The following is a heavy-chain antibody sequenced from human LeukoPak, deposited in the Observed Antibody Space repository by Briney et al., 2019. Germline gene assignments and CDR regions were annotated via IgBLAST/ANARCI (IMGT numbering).Heavy chain of an antibody. Sequence: SVKVSCKASGGTFSSYAISWVRQAPGQGLEWMGGIIPIFGTANYAQQFQGRVTMTRDTSTSTVYMELSSLRSEDTAVYYCAKDPEWSGYPPYYFDYWGQGTLVTVSS. CDR1: GGTFSSYA. CDR3: AKDPEWSGYPPYYFDY. J-gene: IGHJ4*02. D-gene: IGHD3-3*01. V-gene: IGHV1-69*05. CDR2: IIPIFGTA.